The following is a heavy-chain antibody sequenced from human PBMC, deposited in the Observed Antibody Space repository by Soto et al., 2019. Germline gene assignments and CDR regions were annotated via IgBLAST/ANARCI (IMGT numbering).Heavy chain of an antibody. V-gene: IGHV3-30*18. CDR1: GFTFSLYG. D-gene: IGHD5-12*01. CDR3: AKDSGYSGYDVYDYYYGMDV. Sequence: QLVESGGGVVQPGRSLRLSCAASGFTFSLYGMHWVRQAPGKGLEWVAVTSYDGSNKYYADSVKSRFTISRDNSKNTLYLQMNSLRAEDTAVYYCAKDSGYSGYDVYDYYYGMDVWGQGTTVTVSS. J-gene: IGHJ6*02. CDR2: TSYDGSNK.